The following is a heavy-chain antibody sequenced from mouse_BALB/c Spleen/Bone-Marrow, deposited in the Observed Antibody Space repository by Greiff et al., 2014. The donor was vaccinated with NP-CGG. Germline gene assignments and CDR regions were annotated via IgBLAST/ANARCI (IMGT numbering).Heavy chain of an antibody. CDR3: AKSATMIFAY. Sequence: VKLMESGAELAKPGASVKMSCKASGYTFTSYWMHWVKQRPGQGLEWIGYINPSAGYTEYNQKFKDKATLTADKSSSTAYMQLGSLTSRDSAVYYCAKSATMIFAYWGQGTLVTVSA. D-gene: IGHD2-4*01. CDR2: INPSAGYT. J-gene: IGHJ3*01. V-gene: IGHV1-7*01. CDR1: GYTFTSYW.